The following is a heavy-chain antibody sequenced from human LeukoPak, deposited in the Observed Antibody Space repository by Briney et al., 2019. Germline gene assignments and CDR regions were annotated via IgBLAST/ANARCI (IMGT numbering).Heavy chain of an antibody. CDR2: IYYSGNT. V-gene: IGHV4-59*11. Sequence: SETLSLTCTVSGGSISSHYWSWIRQPPGKRLEWVGYIYYSGNTDYNPSLNSRVTISIDTSRTQFSLRLRSVTAADSAVYYCARVGGFYDHWSVYPYYFDYWGPGTLVTVSS. CDR3: ARVGGFYDHWSVYPYYFDY. D-gene: IGHD3-3*01. CDR1: GGSISSHY. J-gene: IGHJ4*02.